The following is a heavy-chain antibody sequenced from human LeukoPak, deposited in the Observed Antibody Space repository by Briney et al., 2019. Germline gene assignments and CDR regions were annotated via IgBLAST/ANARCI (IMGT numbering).Heavy chain of an antibody. CDR3: ARYLCDSSGYYGFDD. V-gene: IGHV1-18*01. D-gene: IGHD3-22*01. CDR2: ISAYNGNT. Sequence: ASVKVSCKASGYTFTSYGISWVRQAPGQGLEWMGWISAYNGNTNYAQKLQGRVTMTTDTSTSTAYMELRSLRSDDTAVYYCARYLCDSSGYYGFDDWGQGTLVTVSS. J-gene: IGHJ4*02. CDR1: GYTFTSYG.